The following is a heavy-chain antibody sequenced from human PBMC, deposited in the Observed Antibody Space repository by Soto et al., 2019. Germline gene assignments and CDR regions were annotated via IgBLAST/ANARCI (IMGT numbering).Heavy chain of an antibody. V-gene: IGHV3-21*01. J-gene: IGHJ6*02. CDR2: ISSSSSYI. CDR1: GFTFSSYS. D-gene: IGHD2-2*01. CDR3: ARDQADIVVVPAAMSYYYYYGMDV. Sequence: EVQLVESGGGLVKPGGSLRLSCAASGFTFSSYSMNWVRQAPGKGLEWVSSISSSSSYIYYADSVKGRFTISRDNAKNSLYLQMNSLRAEDTAVYYCARDQADIVVVPAAMSYYYYYGMDVWGQGTTVTVSS.